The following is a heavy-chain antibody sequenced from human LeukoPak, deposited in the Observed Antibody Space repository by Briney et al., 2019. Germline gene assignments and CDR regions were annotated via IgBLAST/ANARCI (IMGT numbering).Heavy chain of an antibody. Sequence: ASVKVSCKASGYTFTIYYMHWVRQAPGQGLEWMGIINPSGGSTSYAQKFQGRVTMTRDTSTSTVYMELSSLRSEDTAVYYCARDPVVPAAIENYGMDVWGQGTTVTVSS. D-gene: IGHD2-2*02. CDR2: INPSGGST. CDR3: ARDPVVPAAIENYGMDV. CDR1: GYTFTIYY. V-gene: IGHV1-46*01. J-gene: IGHJ6*02.